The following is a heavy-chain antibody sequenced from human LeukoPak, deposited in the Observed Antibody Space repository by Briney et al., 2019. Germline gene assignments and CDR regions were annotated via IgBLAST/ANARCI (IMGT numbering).Heavy chain of an antibody. V-gene: IGHV4-59*01. J-gene: IGHJ5*02. CDR3: ARYVLTGDNWFDP. Sequence: SESLSLTCTVSGGSISSYYWSWIRQPPGKGLEWIGYIYYSGSTNYNPSLKSRVTISVDTSKNQFSLKLSSVTAADTAVYYCARYVLTGDNWFDPWGQGTLVTVSS. D-gene: IGHD3-9*01. CDR2: IYYSGST. CDR1: GGSISSYY.